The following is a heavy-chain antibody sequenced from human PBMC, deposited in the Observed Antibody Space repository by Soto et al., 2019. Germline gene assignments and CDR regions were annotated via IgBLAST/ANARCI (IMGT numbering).Heavy chain of an antibody. CDR3: ARLYAYYDFWSGYYTPYYFDY. V-gene: IGHV1-2*04. J-gene: IGHJ4*02. CDR2: INPNSGGT. Sequence: VSVKVSCKASGYTFTGYYRRWVRQAPGQGLEWMGWINPNSGGTNYAQKFQGWVTMTRDTSISTAYMELSRPRSDDTAVYYCARLYAYYDFWSGYYTPYYFDYWGQGTLVTVSS. CDR1: GYTFTGYY. D-gene: IGHD3-3*01.